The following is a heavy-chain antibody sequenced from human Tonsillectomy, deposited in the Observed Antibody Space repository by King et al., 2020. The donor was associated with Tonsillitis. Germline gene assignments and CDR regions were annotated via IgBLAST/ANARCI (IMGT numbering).Heavy chain of an antibody. CDR2: IWYDGSNK. V-gene: IGHV3-33*01. CDR1: GFTFSSYG. CDR3: ARDRGEWELLGYYFDY. D-gene: IGHD1-26*01. Sequence: VQLVESGGGVVQPGRSLRLSCAASGFTFSSYGMHWVRQAPGKGLEGVAVIWYDGSNKYYADSVKGRFTISRDNSKNTLYLQMNSLRAEDTAVYYCARDRGEWELLGYYFDYWGQGTLVTVSS. J-gene: IGHJ4*02.